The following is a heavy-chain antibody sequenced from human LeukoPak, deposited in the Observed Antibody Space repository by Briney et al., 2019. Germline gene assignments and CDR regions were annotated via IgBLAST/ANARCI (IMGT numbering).Heavy chain of an antibody. V-gene: IGHV4-34*01. CDR2: INHSGST. CDR1: GGSFSGYY. Sequence: SETLSLTCAVYGGSFSGYYWSWIRQPPGKGLEWIGEINHSGSTNYNPSLKSRVTISVDTSKNQFSLKLSSVTAADTAMYYCARGTPRFDSWSQGTMVTVS. CDR3: ARGTPRFDS. D-gene: IGHD2-15*01. J-gene: IGHJ3*01.